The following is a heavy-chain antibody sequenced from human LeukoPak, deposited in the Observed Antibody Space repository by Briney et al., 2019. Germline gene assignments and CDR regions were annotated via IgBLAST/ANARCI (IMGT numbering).Heavy chain of an antibody. Sequence: TPSETLSLTCTVSCGSISSSSYYWGWIRQPPGKGLEWIGSIYYSGSTYYNPSLKSRVTISVDTSKNQSSLKLSSVTAADTAVYYCARLEVSYDILAGDYSDFWGRETLATVSA. CDR3: ARLEVSYDILAGDYSDF. CDR1: CGSISSSSYY. D-gene: IGHD3-9*01. J-gene: IGHJ4*02. CDR2: IYYSGST. V-gene: IGHV4-39*01.